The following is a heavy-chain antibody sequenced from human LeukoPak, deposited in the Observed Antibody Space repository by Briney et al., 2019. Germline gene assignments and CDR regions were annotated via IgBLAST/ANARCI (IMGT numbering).Heavy chain of an antibody. CDR3: ARVKWFGPYYYYYGMDV. CDR2: IKQDGSEK. D-gene: IGHD3-10*01. V-gene: IGHV3-7*01. J-gene: IGHJ6*02. Sequence: QPGVCLRLSCAASGFTFSSFWMSWVRQAPGKGLEWVTNIKQDGSEKYYVDSVKGRFTISRDNAKNSLYLQMNSLRAEDTAVYYRARVKWFGPYYYYYGMDVWGQGTTVTVSS. CDR1: GFTFSSFW.